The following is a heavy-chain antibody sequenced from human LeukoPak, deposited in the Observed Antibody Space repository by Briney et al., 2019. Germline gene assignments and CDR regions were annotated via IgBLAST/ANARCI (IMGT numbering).Heavy chain of an antibody. D-gene: IGHD4-11*01. CDR2: IKQDGSDK. CDR3: AREDHSKYEY. Sequence: GGSLRLSCAASGFTFSSYWMSWVRQAPGKGLEWVANIKQDGSDKYYVDSVKGRFTISKDNAKNSLYLQMNNLRSEDTGVYYCAREDHSKYEYWGQGTLVTASS. V-gene: IGHV3-7*01. CDR1: GFTFSSYW. J-gene: IGHJ4*02.